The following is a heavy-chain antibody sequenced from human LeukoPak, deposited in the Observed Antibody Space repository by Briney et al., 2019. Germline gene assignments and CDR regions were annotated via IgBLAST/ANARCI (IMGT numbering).Heavy chain of an antibody. CDR3: ARDRRGITMARGPSEY. CDR2: ISAYNGNT. V-gene: IGHV1-18*01. J-gene: IGHJ4*02. Sequence: ASVKVSCKASGYTFTSYGISWVRQAPGQGLEWMGWISAYNGNTNYAQKLQGRVTMTTDTSTSTAYMELRSLRSDDTAVYYCARDRRGITMARGPSEYWGQGTLVTVSS. D-gene: IGHD3-10*01. CDR1: GYTFTSYG.